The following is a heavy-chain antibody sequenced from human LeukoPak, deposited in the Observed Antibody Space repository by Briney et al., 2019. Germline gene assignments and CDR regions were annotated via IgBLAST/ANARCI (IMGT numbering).Heavy chain of an antibody. CDR1: GFTFSSYA. J-gene: IGHJ4*02. CDR3: ARARVRGVSFFAY. D-gene: IGHD2-21*01. V-gene: IGHV3-30*04. CDR2: ISYDGSNE. Sequence: GGSLRLSCAASGFTFSSYAMHWVRQAPGKGLEWVAVISYDGSNEYYADPVKGRFTISRGKSKNTLYLQMHSLTAEDSAVYYCARARVRGVSFFAYWGQGTLVTVSS.